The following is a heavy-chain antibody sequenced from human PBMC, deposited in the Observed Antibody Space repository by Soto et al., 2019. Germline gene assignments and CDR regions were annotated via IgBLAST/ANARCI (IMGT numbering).Heavy chain of an antibody. J-gene: IGHJ3*02. CDR3: ARVGGSIAANDAFDI. CDR1: GFTFSSYG. V-gene: IGHV3-33*01. D-gene: IGHD5-12*01. Sequence: QVQLVESGGGVVQPGRSLRLSCAASGFTFSSYGMHWVRQAPDKGLEWVAVIWYDGSNKYYADSVKGRFTISRDNSKNTLYLQMNSLRAEDTAVYYCARVGGSIAANDAFDIWGQGTMVTVSS. CDR2: IWYDGSNK.